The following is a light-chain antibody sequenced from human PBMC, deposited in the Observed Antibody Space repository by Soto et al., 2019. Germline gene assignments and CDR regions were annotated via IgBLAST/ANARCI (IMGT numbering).Light chain of an antibody. Sequence: EIELTQSPGTLSLSPGESATLSCRASQSFSTNYVAWYQHKAGKAPRLLIYGSSTRATGIPDRFSGGGSGTDYTLTIIRLEPEDFAVYYCHQYASSKVYTFGQGTKLEVK. V-gene: IGKV3-20*01. CDR2: GSS. CDR1: QSFSTNY. CDR3: HQYASSKVYT. J-gene: IGKJ2*01.